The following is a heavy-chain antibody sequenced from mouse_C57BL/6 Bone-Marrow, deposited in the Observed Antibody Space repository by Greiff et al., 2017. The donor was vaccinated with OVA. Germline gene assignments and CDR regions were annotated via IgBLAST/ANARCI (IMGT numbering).Heavy chain of an antibody. V-gene: IGHV5-6*01. CDR2: ISSGGSYT. J-gene: IGHJ2*01. D-gene: IGHD2-4*01. Sequence: EVQVVESGGDLVKPGGSLKLSCAASGFTFSSYGMSWVRQTPDKRLEWVATISSGGSYTYYPDSVKGRFTISRDNAKNTLYLQMSSLKSEDTAMYYCARHPYDYDDYWGQGTTLTVSS. CDR3: ARHPYDYDDY. CDR1: GFTFSSYG.